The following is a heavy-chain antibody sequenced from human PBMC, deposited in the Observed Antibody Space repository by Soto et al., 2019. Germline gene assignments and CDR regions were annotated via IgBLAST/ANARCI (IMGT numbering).Heavy chain of an antibody. V-gene: IGHV4-59*01. CDR2: MYYSGGS. Sequence: VQLQEWGPGLVKPSETLSLTCTVSGASMNNYYGSWVRQPPGKGLEWIGYMYYSGGSNSNPSLKGRVTISVDTSKNQISLKLTSVTAADTAVYYCVRSGHSFGGVMWGQGTLVTVSS. D-gene: IGHD3-16*01. CDR3: VRSGHSFGGVM. J-gene: IGHJ4*02. CDR1: GASMNNYY.